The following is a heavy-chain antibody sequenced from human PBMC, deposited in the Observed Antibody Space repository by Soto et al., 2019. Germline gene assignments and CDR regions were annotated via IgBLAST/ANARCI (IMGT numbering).Heavy chain of an antibody. CDR1: GGSISTSNYY. CDR3: ATFVVPARRPTDFDF. Sequence: SETLSLTCTVSGGSISTSNYYWGWVRQPPGKGLDWIGNIYYSGTTYYNPSLKSRVTISVDTSKNQFSLKLNSVTAADTAVYYCATFVVPARRPTDFDFLGPGTLVTFSS. V-gene: IGHV4-39*01. J-gene: IGHJ4*02. D-gene: IGHD2-21*02. CDR2: IYYSGTT.